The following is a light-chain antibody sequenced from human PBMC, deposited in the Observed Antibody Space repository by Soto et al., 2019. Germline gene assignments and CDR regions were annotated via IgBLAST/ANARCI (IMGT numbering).Light chain of an antibody. Sequence: QSVLTQPPSASGTPGQRVTISCSGSNSNIGSNTVNWYQQLPGTAPKLLIYYDNLRPSGVPDRISGSKSGTSASLAISGLQSDDEADYFCKSYAGSNTYVFGSGTKLTVL. CDR2: YDN. CDR1: NSNIGSNT. J-gene: IGLJ1*01. CDR3: KSYAGSNTYV. V-gene: IGLV1-44*01.